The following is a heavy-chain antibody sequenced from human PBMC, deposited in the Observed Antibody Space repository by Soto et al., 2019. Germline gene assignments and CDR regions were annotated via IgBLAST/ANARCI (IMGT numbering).Heavy chain of an antibody. CDR1: GGSISSSNW. J-gene: IGHJ6*02. CDR2: IYHSGST. D-gene: IGHD2-15*01. CDR3: AARLSLGYCSGGSCYSYGMDV. Sequence: SETLSLTCAVSGGSISSSNWWSWVRQPPGKGLEWIGEIYHSGSTNYNPSLKSRVTISVDKSKNQFSLKLSSVTAADTAVYYCAARLSLGYCSGGSCYSYGMDVWGQGTTVT. V-gene: IGHV4-4*02.